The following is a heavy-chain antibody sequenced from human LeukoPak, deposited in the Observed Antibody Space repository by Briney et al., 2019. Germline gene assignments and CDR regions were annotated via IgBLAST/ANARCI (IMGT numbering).Heavy chain of an antibody. CDR3: ARGEALYGDSRTGIDY. V-gene: IGHV1-2*02. J-gene: IGHJ4*02. CDR1: GYTFTGYY. Sequence: ASVKVSCKASGYTFTGYYMHWVRQAPGQGLEWMGWINPNSGGTNYAQKLQGRVTMTTDTSTSTAYMELRSLRSDDTAVYYCARGEALYGDSRTGIDYWGQGTLVTVSS. D-gene: IGHD4-17*01. CDR2: INPNSGGT.